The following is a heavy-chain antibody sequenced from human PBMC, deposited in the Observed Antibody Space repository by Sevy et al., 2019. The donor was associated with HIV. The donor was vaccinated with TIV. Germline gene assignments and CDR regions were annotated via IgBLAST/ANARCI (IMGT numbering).Heavy chain of an antibody. D-gene: IGHD2-2*01. Sequence: SETLSLTCTVSGGSISSSSYYWGWIRQPPGKGLEWIGSIYYSGSTYYNTSLKSRVTISVDTSKNQFSLKLSSVTAADTAVYYCARYCSSTSCQHYYYGMDVWGQGTTVTVSS. CDR1: GGSISSSSYY. CDR2: IYYSGST. CDR3: ARYCSSTSCQHYYYGMDV. V-gene: IGHV4-39*01. J-gene: IGHJ6*02.